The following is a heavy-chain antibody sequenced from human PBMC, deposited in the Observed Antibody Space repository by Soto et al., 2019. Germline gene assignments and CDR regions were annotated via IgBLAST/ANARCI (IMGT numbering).Heavy chain of an antibody. J-gene: IGHJ1*01. CDR2: ISNDGNSQ. CDR3: AREDKSSGHAGTFQH. Sequence: QVQLVESGGGVVQRGRSLRLSCTASGFTFNIFPMHWVRQAPGKGLEWVAVISNDGNSQQYADSVKGRFTFSRDNSKNTLYLEMNTLRGEDTAMYYCAREDKSSGHAGTFQHWGQGTLVTVSS. V-gene: IGHV3-30-3*01. CDR1: GFTFNIFP. D-gene: IGHD6-25*01.